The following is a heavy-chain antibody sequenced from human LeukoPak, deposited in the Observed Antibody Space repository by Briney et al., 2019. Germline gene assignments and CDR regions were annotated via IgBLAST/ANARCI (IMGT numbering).Heavy chain of an antibody. Sequence: ASVKVSCKASGYTFTSYGISWVRQAPGQGLEWTGWISAYNGNTNYAQKLQGRVTMTTDTSTSTAYMELRSLRSEDTAVYYCARDAQYYYESNGYLNFWGQGTLVTVSS. CDR2: ISAYNGNT. V-gene: IGHV1-18*01. CDR3: ARDAQYYYESNGYLNF. CDR1: GYTFTSYG. D-gene: IGHD3-22*01. J-gene: IGHJ4*02.